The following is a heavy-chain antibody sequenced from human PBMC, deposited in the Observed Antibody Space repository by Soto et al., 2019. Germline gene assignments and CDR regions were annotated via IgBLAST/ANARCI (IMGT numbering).Heavy chain of an antibody. D-gene: IGHD5-12*01. V-gene: IGHV1-18*01. CDR2: ISAYNGNT. J-gene: IGHJ4*02. CDR1: GCTFTSYG. Sequence: ASVKVSCKASGCTFTSYGISWVRQAPGQGLEWMGWISAYNGNTNYAQKLQGRVTMTTDTSTSTAYMELRSLRSDDTAVYYCASAVDIVATMPALDYWGQGTLVTVSS. CDR3: ASAVDIVATMPALDY.